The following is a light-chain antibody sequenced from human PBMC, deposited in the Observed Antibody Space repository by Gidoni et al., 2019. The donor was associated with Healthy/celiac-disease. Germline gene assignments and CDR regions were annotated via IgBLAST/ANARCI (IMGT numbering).Light chain of an antibody. CDR1: QSVLYSATNNNY. CDR3: QQYYSTPWT. Sequence: DIVMTQSPDSLAVSLGERATINCKSSQSVLYSATNNNYLAWYQQKPVQPPKLLIYWASTRESGVPDRFCGSGSGTDFTLTISSLQAEDVAVYYCQQYYSTPWTFGQVTKVEIK. J-gene: IGKJ1*01. V-gene: IGKV4-1*01. CDR2: WAS.